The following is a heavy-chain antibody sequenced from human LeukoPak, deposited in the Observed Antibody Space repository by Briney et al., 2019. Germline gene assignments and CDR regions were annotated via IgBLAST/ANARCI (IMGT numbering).Heavy chain of an antibody. V-gene: IGHV3-30*18. Sequence: HAGGSLRLSCAASGFTFSSYGMHWVRQAPGKGLEWVAVISYDGSNKYYADSVKGRFTISRDNSKNTLYLQMNSLRAEDTAVYYCAKDFSRSTGYMDVWGKGTTVTVSS. CDR3: AKDFSRSTGYMDV. CDR2: ISYDGSNK. J-gene: IGHJ6*03. CDR1: GFTFSSYG. D-gene: IGHD3-9*01.